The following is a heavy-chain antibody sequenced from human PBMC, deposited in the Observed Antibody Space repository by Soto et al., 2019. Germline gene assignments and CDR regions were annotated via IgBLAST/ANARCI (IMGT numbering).Heavy chain of an antibody. J-gene: IGHJ5*02. CDR3: ARAVLCGYYRSYNLCDP. CDR2: IIPIFGTA. V-gene: IGHV1-69*13. CDR1: GSTNSSNA. D-gene: IGHD3-3*01. Sequence: SAVKATCKACGSTNSSNAISWGRQAPGQGLEWMGGIIPIFGTANYAQKFQGRVTITADESTSTAYMELSSLRSEDTAGYYCARAVLCGYYRSYNLCDPWGQSSPVTVFS.